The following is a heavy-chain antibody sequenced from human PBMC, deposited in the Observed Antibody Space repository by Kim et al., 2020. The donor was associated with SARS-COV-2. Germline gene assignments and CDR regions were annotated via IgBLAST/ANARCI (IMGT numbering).Heavy chain of an antibody. CDR1: ESTFSGFA. CDR2: IRRIGDNYAT. D-gene: IGHD4-17*01. J-gene: IGHJ4*02. CDR3: AGSLYGDYLDY. Sequence: GGSLRLSCAASESTFSGFAMHWVRQPSGKGLEWLGRIRRIGDNYATAYVASVRGRFTISRDDSKNTAYLQMNSLKTDDTAVYYCAGSLYGDYLDYWGLGTLVTVSS. V-gene: IGHV3-73*01.